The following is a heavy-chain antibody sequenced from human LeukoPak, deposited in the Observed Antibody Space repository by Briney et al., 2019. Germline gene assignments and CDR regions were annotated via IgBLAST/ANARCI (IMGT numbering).Heavy chain of an antibody. J-gene: IGHJ4*02. CDR1: GFIFSYYG. CDR2: ISDSGDAT. D-gene: IGHD4-23*01. V-gene: IGHV3-23*01. Sequence: QSGGSLRLSCEVSGFIFSYYGMNWVRQAPGKGLEWASAISDSGDATYYADSVKGRFTISRDNSKSTLYLQMNNLRAEDTALYYCAKERGHSKPFDYWGQGTLVTVSS. CDR3: AKERGHSKPFDY.